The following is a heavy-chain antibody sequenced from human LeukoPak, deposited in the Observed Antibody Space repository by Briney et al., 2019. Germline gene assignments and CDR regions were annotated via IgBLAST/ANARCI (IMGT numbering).Heavy chain of an antibody. J-gene: IGHJ6*03. V-gene: IGHV4-34*01. D-gene: IGHD4-17*01. CDR1: GGSFSGYY. CDR2: INHSGST. CDR3: ARATVTTDYYYYYMDV. Sequence: PSETLSLTCAVYGGSFSGYYWSWIRQPPGKGLEWIGEINHSGSTNYNPSLKSRVTISVDTSKNQFSLKLSSVTAADTAVYYCARATVTTDYYYYYMDVWGKGTTVTVSS.